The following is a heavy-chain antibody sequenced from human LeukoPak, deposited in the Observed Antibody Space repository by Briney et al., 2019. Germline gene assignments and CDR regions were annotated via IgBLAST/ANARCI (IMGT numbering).Heavy chain of an antibody. CDR2: IQYDGSNK. Sequence: GSLRLSCAASGFTFSSYGMHWVRQAPGKGLEWVTFIQYDGSNKYYADSVKGRFTISRDNSKNTVYLQMNSLRTEDTAVYYCARSHTMVRAYDYWGQGTLVTVSS. CDR3: ARSHTMVRAYDY. CDR1: GFTFSSYG. V-gene: IGHV3-30*02. D-gene: IGHD3-10*01. J-gene: IGHJ4*02.